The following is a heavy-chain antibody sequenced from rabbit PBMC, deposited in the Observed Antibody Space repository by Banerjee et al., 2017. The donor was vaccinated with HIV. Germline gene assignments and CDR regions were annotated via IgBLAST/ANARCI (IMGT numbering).Heavy chain of an antibody. J-gene: IGHJ4*01. D-gene: IGHD6-1*01. V-gene: IGHV1S40*01. Sequence: QSLEESGGDLVKPGGTLTLTCKASGFSLSSSYYMSWVRQAPGKGLEWIGYINTGSGSTYYASWAKGRFTISKASSTTVTLQMTSLTAADTATYFCASWDGYGYAYDLWGPGTLVTVS. CDR1: GFSLSSSYY. CDR3: ASWDGYGYAYDL. CDR2: INTGSGST.